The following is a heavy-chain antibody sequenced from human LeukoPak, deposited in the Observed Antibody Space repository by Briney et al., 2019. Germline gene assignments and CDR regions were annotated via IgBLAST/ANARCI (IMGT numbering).Heavy chain of an antibody. Sequence: NPGGSLRLSCAASGFTFSSYAMSWVRQAPGKGLEWVSAISGSGGSTYYADSVKGRFTISRDNSKNTLYLQMNSLRAEDTAVYYCAKARGATKYYYCYMDVWGKGTTVTISS. CDR2: ISGSGGST. D-gene: IGHD1-26*01. V-gene: IGHV3-23*01. CDR3: AKARGATKYYYCYMDV. J-gene: IGHJ6*03. CDR1: GFTFSSYA.